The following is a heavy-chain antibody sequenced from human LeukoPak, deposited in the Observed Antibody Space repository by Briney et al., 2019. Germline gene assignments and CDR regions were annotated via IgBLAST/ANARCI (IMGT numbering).Heavy chain of an antibody. CDR1: GYTFTSYY. Sequence: ASVKVSCKASGYTFTSYYMHWVRQAPGQGLEWMGIINPSGGNTNYAQKLQGRVTMTTDTSTSTAYMELRSLRSDDTAVYYCARDRYDFWSGYYSSGGDFDYWGQGTLVTVSS. J-gene: IGHJ4*02. D-gene: IGHD3-3*01. V-gene: IGHV1-46*01. CDR3: ARDRYDFWSGYYSSGGDFDY. CDR2: INPSGGNT.